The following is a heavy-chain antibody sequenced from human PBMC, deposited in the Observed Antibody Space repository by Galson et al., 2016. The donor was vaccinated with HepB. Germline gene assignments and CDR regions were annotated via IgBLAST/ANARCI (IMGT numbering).Heavy chain of an antibody. J-gene: IGHJ6*01. CDR2: TYYRSKWSN. Sequence: GLEWLGRTYYRSKWSNDYAVSVASRITINPDTSKNHFSLQLNSVTPEDTAVYYRARVHMLGRGLDLWGQGTTVTVSS. CDR3: ARVHMLGRGLDL. D-gene: IGHD2-8*01. V-gene: IGHV6-1*01.